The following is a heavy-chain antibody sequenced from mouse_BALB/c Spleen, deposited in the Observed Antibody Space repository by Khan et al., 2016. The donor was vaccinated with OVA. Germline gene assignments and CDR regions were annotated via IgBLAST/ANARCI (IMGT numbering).Heavy chain of an antibody. V-gene: IGHV3-1*02. CDR2: IHYSGST. CDR3: SRFYGYYDAMDY. Sequence: EVQLQESGPDLVKPSQSLSLTCTVTGYSITSDYSWHWIRQFPGNKLEWMGYIHYSGSTNYKPSLKSRTSITRDTSKNQFFLQLNSVTTDDTSTYYCSRFYGYYDAMDYWGQGTSVTVSS. J-gene: IGHJ4*01. D-gene: IGHD2-3*01. CDR1: GYSITSDYS.